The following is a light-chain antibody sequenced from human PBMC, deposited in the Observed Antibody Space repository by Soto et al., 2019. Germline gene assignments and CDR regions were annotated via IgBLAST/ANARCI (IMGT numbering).Light chain of an antibody. CDR3: SSYTSTNTVV. CDR2: EVT. Sequence: QSVLTQPVSVSGSPGQSITISCTGTSSDVGGYKYVSWYQQHPGKVPKLAIYEVTNRPSGVSNRFSGSKSGDTASLTISGLQAEDEGDYYCSSYTSTNTVVFGGGTKVTVL. CDR1: SSDVGGYKY. V-gene: IGLV2-14*01. J-gene: IGLJ2*01.